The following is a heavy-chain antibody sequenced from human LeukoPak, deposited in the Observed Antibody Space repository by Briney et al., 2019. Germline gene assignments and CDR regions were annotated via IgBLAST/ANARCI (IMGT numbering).Heavy chain of an antibody. CDR3: ARENDYYDSSGYYPDAFDI. V-gene: IGHV1-18*01. CDR1: GYTFASYG. D-gene: IGHD3-22*01. CDR2: ISAYNGNT. Sequence: ASVKASCKASGYTFASYGISWVRQAPGQGLEWMGWISAYNGNTNYAQKLQGRVTMTTDTSTSTAHMELRSLRSDDTAVYYCARENDYYDSSGYYPDAFDIWGQGTMVTVSS. J-gene: IGHJ3*02.